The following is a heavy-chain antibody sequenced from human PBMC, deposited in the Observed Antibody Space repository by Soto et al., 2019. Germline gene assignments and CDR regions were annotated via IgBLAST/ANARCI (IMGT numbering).Heavy chain of an antibody. D-gene: IGHD6-19*01. CDR3: AKSSGAVAGDYCMDV. V-gene: IGHV3-30*18. J-gene: IGHJ6*02. Sequence: QVQLVESGGGVVQPGRSLRLSCAASGFTFSSYGIHWVRQAPGKGLEWVAVISYDGSNKYYADSVKGRFTISRDNSKNTLYLQMNSLRAEDTAVYYCAKSSGAVAGDYCMDVWGQGTTVTVSS. CDR2: ISYDGSNK. CDR1: GFTFSSYG.